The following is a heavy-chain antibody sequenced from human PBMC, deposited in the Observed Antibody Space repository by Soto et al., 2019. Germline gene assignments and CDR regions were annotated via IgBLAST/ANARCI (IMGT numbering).Heavy chain of an antibody. J-gene: IGHJ4*02. CDR2: ISAYNGNT. Sequence: GASVKASSQASRYRFTSYAISWVQQAPGQGLEWMGWISAYNGNTNYAQKLQGRVTMTTDTSTSTAYMELRSLRSDDTAVYYCARDERIASGYFDYWGQGPLVTVSS. V-gene: IGHV1-18*01. CDR3: ARDERIASGYFDY. D-gene: IGHD6-13*01. CDR1: RYRFTSYA.